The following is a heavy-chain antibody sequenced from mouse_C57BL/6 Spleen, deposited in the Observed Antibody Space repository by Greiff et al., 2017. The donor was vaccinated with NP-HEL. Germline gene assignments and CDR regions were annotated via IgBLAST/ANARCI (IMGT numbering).Heavy chain of an antibody. CDR1: GYTFTSYW. CDR3: AREAGYNRESFHAVDY. Sequence: QVQLQQPGAELVRPGSSVKLSCKASGYTFTSYWMHWVKQRPIQGLDWIGNIEPFDSETHSNQKFKDKDTLTVDKSSSTAYMQLSSLTSEGSAVYYCAREAGYNRESFHAVDYWGQGTSVTVSS. D-gene: IGHD3-2*02. V-gene: IGHV1-52*01. J-gene: IGHJ4*01. CDR2: IEPFDSET.